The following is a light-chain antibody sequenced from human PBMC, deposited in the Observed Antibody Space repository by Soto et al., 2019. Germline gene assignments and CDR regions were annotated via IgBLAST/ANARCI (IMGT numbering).Light chain of an antibody. Sequence: IALTQSPATLSLSPWERATPSCRATETIRGLLASYQQRPGQPSRLLIYDTSNRATGIPARFSGSGSGTAFTLTISGLEPADLGVYYCQQRHNWPITFGQGTRLE. V-gene: IGKV3-11*01. CDR1: ETIRGL. J-gene: IGKJ5*01. CDR2: DTS. CDR3: QQRHNWPIT.